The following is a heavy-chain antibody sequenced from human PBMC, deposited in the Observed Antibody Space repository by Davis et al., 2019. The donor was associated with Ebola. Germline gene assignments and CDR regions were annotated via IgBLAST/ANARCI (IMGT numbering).Heavy chain of an antibody. Sequence: SGPTLVKPTQPLTLTCTFPGFSLSTSGMRVSWIRQPPGKALEWLARIDWDDDKFYSTSLKTRLTISKDTSKNQVVLTMTNMDPVDTATYYCARISCSGGSCYLDYWGQRTLITVSS. D-gene: IGHD2-15*01. CDR2: IDWDDDK. CDR1: GFSLSTSGMR. CDR3: ARISCSGGSCYLDY. V-gene: IGHV2-70*04. J-gene: IGHJ4*02.